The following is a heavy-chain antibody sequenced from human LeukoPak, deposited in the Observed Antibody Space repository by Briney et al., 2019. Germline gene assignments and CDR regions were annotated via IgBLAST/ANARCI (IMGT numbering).Heavy chain of an antibody. CDR1: GFTFSDYY. Sequence: GGSLRLSCAASGFTFSDYYMSWIRQAPGKGLEWVSYISSSGSTIYYADSVEGRFTISRDNAKNSLYLQMNSLRAEDTAVYYCAREFLEWLCDAFDIWGQGTMVTVSS. CDR2: ISSSGSTI. V-gene: IGHV3-11*01. D-gene: IGHD3-3*01. J-gene: IGHJ3*02. CDR3: AREFLEWLCDAFDI.